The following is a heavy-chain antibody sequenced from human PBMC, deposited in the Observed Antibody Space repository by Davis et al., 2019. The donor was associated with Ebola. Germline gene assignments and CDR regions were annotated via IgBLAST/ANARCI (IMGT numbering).Heavy chain of an antibody. CDR1: GFTFSSYW. CDR3: ARDFDAYNYV. Sequence: GDSLKLSCAASGFTFSSYWMHWVRQAPGKGLVWVSRINSDGSSTSYADSVKGRFTISRDNAKNMLYLQMSSLRAEDTAVYYCARDFDAYNYVWGQGTLVTVSS. D-gene: IGHD5-24*01. CDR2: INSDGSST. J-gene: IGHJ4*02. V-gene: IGHV3-74*01.